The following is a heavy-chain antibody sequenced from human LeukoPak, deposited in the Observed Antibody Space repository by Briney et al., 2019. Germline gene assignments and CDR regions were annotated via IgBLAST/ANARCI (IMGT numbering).Heavy chain of an antibody. V-gene: IGHV3-48*01. J-gene: IGHJ4*02. D-gene: IGHD3-10*01. CDR2: ISSSTSTI. CDR3: AKDRFSYGSGSYYRGPLFDY. CDR1: GFTFSTYT. Sequence: GGSLRLSCAASGFTFSTYTMNWVRQAPGKGLEWVSYISSSTSTIYYADSVKGRFTISRDNAKNSLYLQMNSLRAEDTAVYYCAKDRFSYGSGSYYRGPLFDYWGQGTLVTVSS.